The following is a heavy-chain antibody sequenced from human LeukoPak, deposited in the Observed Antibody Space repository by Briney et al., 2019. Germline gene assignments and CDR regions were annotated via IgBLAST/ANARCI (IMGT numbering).Heavy chain of an antibody. V-gene: IGHV3-21*01. Sequence: GGSLRLSCAASGFNFNDYAMHWVRQAPGKGLEWVSSISSSSSYIYYADSVKGRFTISRDNAKNSLYLQMNSLRAEDTAVYYCARTGQEWLPDYWGQGTLVTVSS. J-gene: IGHJ4*02. CDR3: ARTGQEWLPDY. CDR1: GFNFNDYA. D-gene: IGHD3-3*01. CDR2: ISSSSSYI.